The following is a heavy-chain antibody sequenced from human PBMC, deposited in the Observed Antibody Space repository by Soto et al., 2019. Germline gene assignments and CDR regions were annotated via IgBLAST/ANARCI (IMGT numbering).Heavy chain of an antibody. CDR2: IYYTGST. Sequence: QVQLQESGPGLVKPSETLSLTCTVSGGAISSYYWSWIRQPPGKRLEWIGYIYYTGSTNSKPSLKSRVTVSVDTSRNQFTLNLKSVTAAETAVYYCARIKMPDASSVHYWGQRTLVTV. D-gene: IGHD2-15*01. V-gene: IGHV4-59*01. J-gene: IGHJ4*02. CDR1: GGAISSYY. CDR3: ARIKMPDASSVHY.